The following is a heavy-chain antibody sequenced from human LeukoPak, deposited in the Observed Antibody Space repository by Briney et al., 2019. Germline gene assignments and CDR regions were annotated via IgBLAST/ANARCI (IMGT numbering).Heavy chain of an antibody. D-gene: IGHD1-26*01. J-gene: IGHJ5*02. CDR2: ISYDGSNK. CDR3: AREIKWELLVGSA. CDR1: GFTFSSYA. Sequence: PGRSLRLSCAASGFTFSSYAMHWVRQAPSKGLEWVAVISYDGSNKYYADSVKGRFTISRDNSKNTLYLQMNSLRAEDTAVYYCAREIKWELLVGSAWGQGTLVTVSS. V-gene: IGHV3-30*01.